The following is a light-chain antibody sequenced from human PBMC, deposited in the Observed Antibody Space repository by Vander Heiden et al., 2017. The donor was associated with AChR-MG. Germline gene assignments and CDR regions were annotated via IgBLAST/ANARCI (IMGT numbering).Light chain of an antibody. CDR3: CSYGGSYTYV. J-gene: IGLJ1*01. CDR1: SSDIDDFNY. V-gene: IGLV2-11*01. Sequence: QSALTQPRSVSGSPGQSVTISCTGTSSDIDDFNYISWYQQHPGKAPELMSYDVTKRPSGVPDRFSGSKSGNTASLTISGLQAEDEADYYCCSYGGSYTYVFGTGTKVTVL. CDR2: DVT.